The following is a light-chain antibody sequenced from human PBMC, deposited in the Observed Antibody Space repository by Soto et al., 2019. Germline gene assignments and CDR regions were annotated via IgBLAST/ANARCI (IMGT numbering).Light chain of an antibody. V-gene: IGKV3-15*01. CDR1: QSVSSN. J-gene: IGKJ4*01. CDR3: QQYNVWPLT. Sequence: EIVMTQSPATLSVSPGERATLSCRASQSVSSNLAGYQQKPGQTPKLLSYVASTRATGIPARFSGSGSGTEFTLTISSLQSEDFAVYYCQQYNVWPLTFGGGTKVEFK. CDR2: VAS.